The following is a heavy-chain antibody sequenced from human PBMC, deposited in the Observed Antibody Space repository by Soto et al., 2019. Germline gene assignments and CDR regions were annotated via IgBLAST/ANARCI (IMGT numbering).Heavy chain of an antibody. D-gene: IGHD6-13*01. CDR3: APGNPPRDY. Sequence: VLLLESGGGFVQLGGSLTLSCAASGFRFSAYAMTWVRQAPGKGLEWVSNIKNDGDATYYADSVKGRFTISRDNSMNMLFLQMNSLRAQDTAVYYCAPGNPPRDYWGQGTLFTVSP. J-gene: IGHJ4*02. CDR1: GFRFSAYA. CDR2: IKNDGDAT. V-gene: IGHV3-23*01.